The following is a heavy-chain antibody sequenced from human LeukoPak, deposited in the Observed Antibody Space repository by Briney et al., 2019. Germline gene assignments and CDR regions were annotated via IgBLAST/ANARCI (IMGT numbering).Heavy chain of an antibody. CDR3: AMRGYSSSINYMDV. CDR2: INHSGST. Sequence: SETLSLTCAVYGGSFSGYYWSWIRQPPGKGLEWIGEINHSGSTNYNPSLKSRVTISVDTSKNQFSLKLSSVTAADTAVYYCAMRGYSSSINYMDVWGKGTTLTVSS. V-gene: IGHV4-34*01. D-gene: IGHD6-13*01. CDR1: GGSFSGYY. J-gene: IGHJ6*03.